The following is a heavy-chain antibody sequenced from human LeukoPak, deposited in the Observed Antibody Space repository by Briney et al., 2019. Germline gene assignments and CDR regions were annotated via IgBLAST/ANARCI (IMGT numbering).Heavy chain of an antibody. CDR1: GYTFMNYD. Sequence: PVASVKVSCKTSGYTFMNYDNNWVRQATGQGPEWMGWMNPKSLNTGYGQEFQGRVTMTRNTSISTAYMELSSLRSEDTAVYYCARALSWTTESYYYMDVWGKGTTVTVSS. V-gene: IGHV1-8*02. CDR3: ARALSWTTESYYYMDV. J-gene: IGHJ6*03. CDR2: MNPKSLNT. D-gene: IGHD3/OR15-3a*01.